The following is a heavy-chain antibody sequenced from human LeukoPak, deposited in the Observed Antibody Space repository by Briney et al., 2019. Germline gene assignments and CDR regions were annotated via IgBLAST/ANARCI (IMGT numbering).Heavy chain of an antibody. Sequence: PSETLSLTCTVSGGSISSYYWSWIRQPPGKGLEWIGSIFYSGSTYYNPSLKSRVTISIDMSKNQFSLKLRSVTAADTAVYYCARDLGPDYDFWSGSSKWFDPWGQGTLVTVSS. V-gene: IGHV4-39*07. CDR1: GGSISSYY. CDR2: IFYSGST. CDR3: ARDLGPDYDFWSGSSKWFDP. J-gene: IGHJ5*02. D-gene: IGHD3-3*01.